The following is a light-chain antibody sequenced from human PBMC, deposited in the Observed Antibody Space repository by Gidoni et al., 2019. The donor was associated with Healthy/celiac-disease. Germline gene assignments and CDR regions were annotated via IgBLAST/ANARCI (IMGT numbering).Light chain of an antibody. CDR2: GNS. J-gene: IGLJ2*01. CDR3: QSYDSSLSGVV. V-gene: IGLV1-40*01. CDR1: SSKIGAGYD. Sequence: QSVLTQPPSVSGAPRQRGTICCTGSSSKIGAGYDIHWYQQLPGTAPKLLMYGNSNRPSGVPDRFSGSKSGTSTSLAITGLQAEDEADYYCQSYDSSLSGVVFGGGTKLTVL.